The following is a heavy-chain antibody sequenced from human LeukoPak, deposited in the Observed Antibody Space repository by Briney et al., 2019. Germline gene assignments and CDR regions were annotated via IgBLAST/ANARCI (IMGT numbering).Heavy chain of an antibody. CDR3: ARDDSSGSYDAFDI. V-gene: IGHV4-39*07. Sequence: PSETLSLTCTVSGGSISSSSYYWGWIRQPPGKGLEWIGSIYYSGSTYYNPSLKSRVTISVDTSKNQFSLKLSSVTAADTAVYYCARDDSSGSYDAFDIWGQGTMVTVSS. CDR1: GGSISSSSYY. CDR2: IYYSGST. J-gene: IGHJ3*02. D-gene: IGHD3-22*01.